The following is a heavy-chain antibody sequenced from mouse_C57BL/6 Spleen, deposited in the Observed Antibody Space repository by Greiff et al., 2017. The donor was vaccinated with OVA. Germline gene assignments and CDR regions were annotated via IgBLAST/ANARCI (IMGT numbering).Heavy chain of an antibody. CDR2: IYPGSGST. Sequence: VQLQQSGAELVKPGASVKMSCKASGYTFTSYWITWVKQRPGQGLEWIGDIYPGSGSTNYNEKFKSKATLTVDTSSSTAYMQLSSLTSEDSAVYYCARERGYDYDDFDYWGQGTTLTVSS. V-gene: IGHV1-55*01. CDR1: GYTFTSYW. CDR3: ARERGYDYDDFDY. D-gene: IGHD2-4*01. J-gene: IGHJ2*01.